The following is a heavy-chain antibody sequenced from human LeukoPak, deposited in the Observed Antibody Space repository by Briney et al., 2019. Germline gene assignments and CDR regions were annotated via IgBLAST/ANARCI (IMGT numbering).Heavy chain of an antibody. D-gene: IGHD5-18*01. CDR1: GFTFSSYA. V-gene: IGHV3-74*01. Sequence: GGSLRLSCAASGFTFSSYAMSWVRQAPGKGLVWVSRINSDGSSTSYADSVKGRFTISRDNAKNTLYLQMNSLRAEDTAVYYCARIPKNDTAMDWGQGTLVTVSS. CDR3: ARIPKNDTAMD. J-gene: IGHJ4*02. CDR2: INSDGSST.